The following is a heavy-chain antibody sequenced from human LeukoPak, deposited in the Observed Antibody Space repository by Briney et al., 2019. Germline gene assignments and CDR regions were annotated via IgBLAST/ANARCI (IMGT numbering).Heavy chain of an antibody. J-gene: IGHJ4*02. CDR1: GFTFTSYA. CDR2: ISGGGGST. Sequence: GGSLRLSCAASGFTFTSYAMSWVRQAPGKGLEWVSAISGGGGSTYYADSVKGRFSISRDNSKNTLYLQMNSLRAEDTAVYYCTKEDLGYRSSTSCSFDYWGQGTLVTVSS. D-gene: IGHD2-2*01. CDR3: TKEDLGYRSSTSCSFDY. V-gene: IGHV3-23*01.